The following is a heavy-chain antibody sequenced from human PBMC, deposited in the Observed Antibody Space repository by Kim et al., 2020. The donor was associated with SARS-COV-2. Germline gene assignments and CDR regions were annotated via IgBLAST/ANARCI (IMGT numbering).Heavy chain of an antibody. D-gene: IGHD3-3*01. J-gene: IGHJ3*02. CDR3: ARTVYDFWSGYYFDAFDI. V-gene: IGHV3-11*03. Sequence: GGSLRLSCAASGFTFSDYYMSWIRQAPGKGLEWVSYISSSSSYTNYADSVKGRFTISRDNAKNSLYLQMNSLRAEDTAVYYCARTVYDFWSGYYFDAFDIWGQGTMVTVSS. CDR1: GFTFSDYY. CDR2: ISSSSSYT.